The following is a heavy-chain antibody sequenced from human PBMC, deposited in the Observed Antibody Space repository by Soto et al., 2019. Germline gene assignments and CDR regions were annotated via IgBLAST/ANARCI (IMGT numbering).Heavy chain of an antibody. V-gene: IGHV3-11*01. Sequence: GGSLRLSCAASGFTLSDYYMSWIRQAPGKGLEWLSYIGSSASIKNYADSVKGRFTISRDNAKNSLYLQMSSLTAEDTAVYYCARDQLVHGQDDAYDIWGQGTMVTLSS. CDR3: ARDQLVHGQDDAYDI. J-gene: IGHJ3*02. CDR2: IGSSASIK. D-gene: IGHD6-6*01. CDR1: GFTLSDYY.